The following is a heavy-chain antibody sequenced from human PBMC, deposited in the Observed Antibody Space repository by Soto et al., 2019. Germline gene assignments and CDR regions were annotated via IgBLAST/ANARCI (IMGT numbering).Heavy chain of an antibody. D-gene: IGHD6-6*01. Sequence: GGSLRLSCAASGFTFSSYAMHWVRQAPGKGLEWVAVISYDGSNKYYADSVKGRFTISRDNSKNTLYLQMNSLRAEDTAVYYCASFDLLEYSSSSNYYGMDVWGQGTTVTVSS. CDR3: ASFDLLEYSSSSNYYGMDV. CDR2: ISYDGSNK. V-gene: IGHV3-30-3*01. J-gene: IGHJ6*02. CDR1: GFTFSSYA.